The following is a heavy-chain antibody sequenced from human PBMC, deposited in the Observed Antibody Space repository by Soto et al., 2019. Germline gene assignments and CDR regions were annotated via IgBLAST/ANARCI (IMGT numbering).Heavy chain of an antibody. J-gene: IGHJ5*02. CDR1: GYTFTSYA. CDR3: ARDSSTYYDFWSAKVITNWFDP. D-gene: IGHD3-3*01. CDR2: INAGNGNT. V-gene: IGHV1-3*01. Sequence: ASVKVSCKASGYTFTSYAMHWVRQAPGQRLEWMGWINAGNGNTKYSQKFQGRVTITRDTSASTAYMELSSLRSEDTAVYYCARDSSTYYDFWSAKVITNWFDPWGQGTLVTVSS.